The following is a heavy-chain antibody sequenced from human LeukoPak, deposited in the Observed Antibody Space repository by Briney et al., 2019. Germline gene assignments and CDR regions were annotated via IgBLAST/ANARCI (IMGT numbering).Heavy chain of an antibody. V-gene: IGHV3-7*01. CDR1: GFTFSGHS. Sequence: PGGSLRLSCAASGFTFSGHSMSWFRQAPGKGLVWVANINPDGSERFYVEFVKDRLTISRDNADNSMYLQMNSLRAEDTAVYYCGRVIAGAIDYWGQGTLVTVSS. CDR3: GRVIAGAIDY. CDR2: INPDGSER. J-gene: IGHJ4*02. D-gene: IGHD6-13*01.